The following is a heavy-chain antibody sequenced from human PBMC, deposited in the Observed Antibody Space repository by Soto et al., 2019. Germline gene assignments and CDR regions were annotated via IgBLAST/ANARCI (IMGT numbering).Heavy chain of an antibody. CDR3: AKDALGDYFYYGMDV. J-gene: IGHJ6*02. V-gene: IGHV3-23*01. CDR2: ISDSGGRT. Sequence: EVQLLESGGGLVQPGGSLRLSCAVSGFTFNNYAMNWVRQAPGKGLEWVSSISDSGGRTYYADSVKGRFTISRDNSKNTLYLQMSSLRAEDTAIYYCAKDALGDYFYYGMDVWGQGTTVTVSS. CDR1: GFTFNNYA.